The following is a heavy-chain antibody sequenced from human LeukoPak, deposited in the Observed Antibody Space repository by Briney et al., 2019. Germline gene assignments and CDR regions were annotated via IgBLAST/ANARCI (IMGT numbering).Heavy chain of an antibody. CDR1: GYSISSGYY. J-gene: IGHJ6*03. CDR3: ARAGSGYYYYMDV. CDR2: IYHSGST. Sequence: PSETLSLTCTVSGYSISSGYYWGWIRQPPGKGLEWIGSIYHSGSTYYNPSLKSRVTISVDTSKNQFSLKLSSVTAVDTAVYYCARAGSGYYYYMDVWGKGTTVTVSS. V-gene: IGHV4-38-2*02. D-gene: IGHD3-10*01.